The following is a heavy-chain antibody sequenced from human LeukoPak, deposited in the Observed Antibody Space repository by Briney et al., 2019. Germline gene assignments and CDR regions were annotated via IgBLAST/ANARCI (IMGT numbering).Heavy chain of an antibody. CDR3: AAVRPHYGRPPSGDAFDI. CDR1: GFTFTSSA. D-gene: IGHD4-17*01. J-gene: IGHJ3*02. CDR2: IVVGSGNT. V-gene: IGHV1-58*02. Sequence: SVKVSCKASGFTFTSSAMQWVRQARGQRLEWIGWIVVGSGNTNYAQKFQERVTITRDMSTSTAYMELSSLRSEDTAAYYCAAVRPHYGRPPSGDAFDIWGQGTMVTVSS.